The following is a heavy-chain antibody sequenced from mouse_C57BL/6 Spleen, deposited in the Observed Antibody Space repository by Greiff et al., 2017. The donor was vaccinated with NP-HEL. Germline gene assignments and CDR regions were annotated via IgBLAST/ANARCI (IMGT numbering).Heavy chain of an antibody. CDR3: AREGNGLAWFAY. Sequence: EVQGVESGGGLVKPGGSLKLSCAASGFTFSSYAMPWVRQTPEKRLEWVATLSDGGSYTYYPDNVKGRFTFSRDNAKNNLYLQMSHLKSADTAMYYCAREGNGLAWFAYWGQGTLVTVSA. D-gene: IGHD4-1*01. CDR1: GFTFSSYA. CDR2: LSDGGSYT. V-gene: IGHV5-4*01. J-gene: IGHJ3*01.